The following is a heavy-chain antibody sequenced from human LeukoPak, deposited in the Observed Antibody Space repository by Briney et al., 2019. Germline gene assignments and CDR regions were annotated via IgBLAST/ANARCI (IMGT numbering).Heavy chain of an antibody. V-gene: IGHV4-34*01. Sequence: KPSETLSLTCAVYGGSLSAYYWSWIRQPPGKGLEWIGEINHSGSSNYNPSLKSRVTISVDTSKDQFSLKLNSVTATGTAMYYCARGYYDSSGSAGAVDIWGQGTMVTVSS. CDR3: ARGYYDSSGSAGAVDI. CDR1: GGSLSAYY. CDR2: INHSGSS. J-gene: IGHJ3*02. D-gene: IGHD3-22*01.